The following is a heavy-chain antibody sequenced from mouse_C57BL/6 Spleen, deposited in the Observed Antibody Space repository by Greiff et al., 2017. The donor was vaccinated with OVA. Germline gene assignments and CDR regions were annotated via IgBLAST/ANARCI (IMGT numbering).Heavy chain of an antibody. Sequence: EVQGVESGGGLVQPKGSLKLSCAASGFSFNTYAMNWVRQAPGKGLEWVARIRSKSNNYATYYADSVKDRFTISTDDSESMLYLQMNNLKTEDTAMYYCVRGGGSSPFDYWGQGTTLTVSS. V-gene: IGHV10-1*01. J-gene: IGHJ2*01. CDR1: GFSFNTYA. CDR2: IRSKSNNYAT. D-gene: IGHD1-1*01. CDR3: VRGGGSSPFDY.